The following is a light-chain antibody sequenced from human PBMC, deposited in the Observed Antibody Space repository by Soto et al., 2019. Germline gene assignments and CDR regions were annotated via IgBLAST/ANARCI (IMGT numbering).Light chain of an antibody. Sequence: QSVLTQPPSASGSPGQSVTICCSGTRSDVGGYNYVSWYQQHPGKAPKLIIYEVFKRPSGVPDRFSGYKSGNTASLTVSGLQADDEADYYCSSYAGSDIYVFGTGTKLTVL. CDR1: RSDVGGYNY. CDR2: EVF. CDR3: SSYAGSDIYV. J-gene: IGLJ1*01. V-gene: IGLV2-8*01.